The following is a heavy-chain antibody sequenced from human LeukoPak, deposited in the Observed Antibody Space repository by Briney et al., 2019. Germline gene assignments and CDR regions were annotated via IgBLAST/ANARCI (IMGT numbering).Heavy chain of an antibody. V-gene: IGHV1-69*06. Sequence: GASVKVSCKASGGTFSSYAISWVRQAPGQGLEWMGGIIPIFGTANYAQKFQGRVTITADKSTSTAYMELSSLRSEDTAVYYCASERAVAVYFDYWGQGTLVTVSS. CDR2: IIPIFGTA. CDR1: GGTFSSYA. CDR3: ASERAVAVYFDY. D-gene: IGHD6-19*01. J-gene: IGHJ4*02.